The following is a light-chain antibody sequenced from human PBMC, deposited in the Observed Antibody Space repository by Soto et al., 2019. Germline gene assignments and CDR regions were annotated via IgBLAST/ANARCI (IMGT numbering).Light chain of an antibody. CDR3: QHYGSSPFT. Sequence: EIVLTQSPGTLSLSAGETATLSYRVSQSVSSSSLAWYQQKPGQAPRLLIYGASSRATGIPDRFSGSGSGTDFTLTISRLEPEDFAVYYCQHYGSSPFTFGPGTKVDIK. CDR2: GAS. V-gene: IGKV3-20*01. CDR1: QSVSSSS. J-gene: IGKJ3*01.